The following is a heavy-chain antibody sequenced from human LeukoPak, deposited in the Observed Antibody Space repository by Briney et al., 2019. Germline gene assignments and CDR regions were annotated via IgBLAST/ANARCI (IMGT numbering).Heavy chain of an antibody. CDR1: GGSFSGYY. CDR3: ARDWGISRMVVTAVNWFDP. Sequence: SETLSLTCAVYGGSFSGYYWSWIRQPPGKGLEWIGEINHSGSTNYNPSLKSRVTISVDTSKNQFSLKLSSVTAADTAVYYCARDWGISRMVVTAVNWFDPWGQGTLVTVSS. CDR2: INHSGST. J-gene: IGHJ5*02. D-gene: IGHD2-21*02. V-gene: IGHV4-34*01.